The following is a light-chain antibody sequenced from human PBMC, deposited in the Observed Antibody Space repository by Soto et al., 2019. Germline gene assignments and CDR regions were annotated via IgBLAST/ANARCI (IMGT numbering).Light chain of an antibody. CDR1: QGVDKY. V-gene: IGKV1-16*01. CDR2: AAS. Sequence: DTQMTQSPSSLSASVGDRVIITCRASQGVDKYLAWVQQKPGKAPQSLIYAASRLQSRVPSRFSGSGSGTHFALTITILQPGDFATYYCHQYNTSTTFGHGTRLQI. CDR3: HQYNTSTT. J-gene: IGKJ5*01.